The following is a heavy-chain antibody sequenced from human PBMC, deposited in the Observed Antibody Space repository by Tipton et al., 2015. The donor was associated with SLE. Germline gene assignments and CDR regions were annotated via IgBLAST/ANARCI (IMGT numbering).Heavy chain of an antibody. V-gene: IGHV3-9*01. J-gene: IGHJ4*02. Sequence: SLRLSCAASGFTFDDYAMHWVRQAPGKGLEWVSGIGWNSGYIGYADSVEGRFTISRDNAENSLYLQMNSLRGEDTAVYHCAREVPGGANYFDYWGQGALVTVSS. CDR3: AREVPGGANYFDY. CDR2: IGWNSGYI. D-gene: IGHD3-10*01. CDR1: GFTFDDYA.